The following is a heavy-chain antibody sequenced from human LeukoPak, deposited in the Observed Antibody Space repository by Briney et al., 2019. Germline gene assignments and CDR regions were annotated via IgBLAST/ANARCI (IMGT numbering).Heavy chain of an antibody. CDR3: AKDYAARRPYYFDS. CDR2: ISGSGVHT. J-gene: IGHJ4*02. V-gene: IGHV3-23*01. D-gene: IGHD6-6*01. Sequence: PGGSLRLSCAASGFIFNNYVMNWVRQAPGKGLEWVSSISGSGVHTYYADSVKGRFTISRDNSKNTLYLQINSLRAGDTAVYYCAKDYAARRPYYFDSWGQGTLVTVPS. CDR1: GFIFNNYV.